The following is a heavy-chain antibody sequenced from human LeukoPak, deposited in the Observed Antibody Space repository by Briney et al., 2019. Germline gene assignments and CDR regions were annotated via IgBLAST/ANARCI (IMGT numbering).Heavy chain of an antibody. CDR1: GYSFTSYW. D-gene: IGHD4-11*01. CDR3: ARPVGGYSNYGDGYYYYMDV. V-gene: IGHV5-51*01. Sequence: GESLKISCKGSGYSFTSYWIGWVRQMPGKGLEWVGIIYPGDSDTRYSPSFQGQVTISADKSISTAYLQWSSLKASDTAMYYCARPVGGYSNYGDGYYYYMDVWGKGTTVTVSS. CDR2: IYPGDSDT. J-gene: IGHJ6*03.